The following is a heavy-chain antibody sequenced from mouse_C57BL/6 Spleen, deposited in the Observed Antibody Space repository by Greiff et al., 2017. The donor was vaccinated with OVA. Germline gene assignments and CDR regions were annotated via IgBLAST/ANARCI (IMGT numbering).Heavy chain of an antibody. Sequence: VQLQQSGPELVKPGASVKMSCKASGYTFTDYNMHWVKQSHGKSLEWIGYINPNNGGTSYNQKFKGKATLTVNKSSSTAYMELRSLTSEDSAVYYCARDYCGSSYAMDYWGQGTSVTVSS. CDR2: INPNNGGT. D-gene: IGHD1-1*01. CDR1: GYTFTDYN. CDR3: ARDYCGSSYAMDY. V-gene: IGHV1-22*01. J-gene: IGHJ4*01.